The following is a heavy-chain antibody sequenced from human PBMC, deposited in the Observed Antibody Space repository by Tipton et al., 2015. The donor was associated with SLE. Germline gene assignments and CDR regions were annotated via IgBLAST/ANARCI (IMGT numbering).Heavy chain of an antibody. J-gene: IGHJ5*01. CDR2: IYTNENT. CDR1: GGSISSYY. CDR3: ATYSGWFHT. V-gene: IGHV4-4*07. D-gene: IGHD4-11*01. Sequence: TLSLTSTVSGGSISSYYWSWIRQPAGGGLEWIGRIYTNENTNYNPPLKSRVSISLDTSKNQFSLKLNSVTAADTAVYYCATYSGWFHTWGHGALVTVSS.